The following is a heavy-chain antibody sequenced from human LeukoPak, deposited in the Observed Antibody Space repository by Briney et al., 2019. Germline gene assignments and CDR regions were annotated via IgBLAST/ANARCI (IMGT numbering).Heavy chain of an antibody. D-gene: IGHD3-3*01. Sequence: GGSLRLSCAASGFTFSSYWMHWVRQAPGKGLVWVSRINSDGSSTSYADSVKGRFTISRDNAKNTLYLQMNSLRAEDTAVYYCARSFEAIWSGYYGNFDYWGQGTLVTVSS. CDR3: ARSFEAIWSGYYGNFDY. J-gene: IGHJ4*02. CDR2: INSDGSST. CDR1: GFTFSSYW. V-gene: IGHV3-74*01.